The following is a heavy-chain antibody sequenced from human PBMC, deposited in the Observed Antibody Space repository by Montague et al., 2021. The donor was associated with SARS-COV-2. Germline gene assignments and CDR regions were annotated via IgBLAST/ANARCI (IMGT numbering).Heavy chain of an antibody. CDR1: GDSVSMKRDA. CDR2: TYYRSKWYN. CDR3: ARGADRYYFYGMDV. V-gene: IGHV6-1*01. D-gene: IGHD6-19*01. Sequence: CAISGDSVSMKRDAGDCIRQSPSKALEGLGRTYYRSKWYNEYAVSVNSRITINPDTSKNQFSLQVNSVTPEDTAVYYCARGADRYYFYGMDVWGQGTTVTVSS. J-gene: IGHJ6*02.